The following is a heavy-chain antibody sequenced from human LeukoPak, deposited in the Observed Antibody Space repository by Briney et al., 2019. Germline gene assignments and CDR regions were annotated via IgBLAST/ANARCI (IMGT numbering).Heavy chain of an antibody. CDR2: ISSSSSYI. CDR3: ARGASGSYSASDY. V-gene: IGHV3-21*01. CDR1: GFTFSSYS. J-gene: IGHJ4*02. Sequence: GGPLRLSCAASGFTFSSYSTNWVRQAPGKGLEWVSSISSSSSYIYYADSVKGRFTISRDNAKNSLYLQMNSLRAEHTAVYYCARGASGSYSASDYWGQGTLVTVSS. D-gene: IGHD1-26*01.